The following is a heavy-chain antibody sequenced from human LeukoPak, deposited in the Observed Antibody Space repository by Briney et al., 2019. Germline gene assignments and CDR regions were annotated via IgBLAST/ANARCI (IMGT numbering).Heavy chain of an antibody. Sequence: PSETLSLTCAVYGGSFSGYYWSWIRQPPGKGLEWIGEINHSGSTNYNPSLKSRVTISVDTSKNQFSLKLSSVTAADTAVYYCAREDLLWFGEEYYYYYMDVWGKGTTVTISS. D-gene: IGHD3-10*01. CDR3: AREDLLWFGEEYYYYYMDV. J-gene: IGHJ6*03. CDR2: INHSGST. CDR1: GGSFSGYY. V-gene: IGHV4-34*01.